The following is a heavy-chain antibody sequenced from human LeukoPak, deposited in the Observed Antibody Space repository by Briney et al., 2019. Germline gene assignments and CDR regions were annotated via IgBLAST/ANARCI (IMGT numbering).Heavy chain of an antibody. CDR2: ISSSSSYI. V-gene: IGHV3-21*01. CDR1: GFTVSSNY. CDR3: ARDQGSNWNTVGGFDY. D-gene: IGHD1-1*01. J-gene: IGHJ4*02. Sequence: PGGSLRLSCAASGFTVSSNYMNWVRQAPGKGLEWVSSISSSSSYIYQADSVKGRFTISRDNAKNSLYLQMNSLRAEDTAVYYCARDQGSNWNTVGGFDYWGQGTLVTVSS.